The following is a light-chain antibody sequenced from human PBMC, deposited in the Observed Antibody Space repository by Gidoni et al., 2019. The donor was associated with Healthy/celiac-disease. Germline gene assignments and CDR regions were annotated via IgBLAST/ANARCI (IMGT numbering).Light chain of an antibody. V-gene: IGKV1-5*03. CDR2: KAS. CDR3: QQYNSYSRT. Sequence: DIQMTQSPSTLSASVGDRVTITCRASQSISSWLAWYQQKPGKAPKLLIYKASSLESGVPSRFSGSGSGTEFTLTISSLQPDDFATYYCQQYNSYSRTFGQXTKVEFK. J-gene: IGKJ1*01. CDR1: QSISSW.